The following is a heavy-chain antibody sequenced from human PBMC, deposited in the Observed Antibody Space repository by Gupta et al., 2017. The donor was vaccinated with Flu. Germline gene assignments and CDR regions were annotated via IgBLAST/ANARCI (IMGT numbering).Heavy chain of an antibody. CDR2: IPDSGTTT. J-gene: IGHJ4*02. V-gene: IGHV3-23*04. CDR3: AKETSQIGQPLFDY. Sequence: EVQLVEAGGGSTQPGGSLRLSCEASGFTSTNYAMSWVRQAPWKGLEWVSGIPDSGTTTYYTDSVKGRFIISRDNSKNTLYLQMNSLRAEDTAVYYCAKETSQIGQPLFDYWGQGTPVTVSS. D-gene: IGHD2/OR15-2a*01. CDR1: GFTSTNYA.